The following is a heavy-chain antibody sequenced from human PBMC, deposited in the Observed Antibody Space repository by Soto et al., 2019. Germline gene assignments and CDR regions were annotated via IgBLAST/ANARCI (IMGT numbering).Heavy chain of an antibody. CDR1: GGSISSGGYY. CDR3: ARGASVTPGRRPRFDI. V-gene: IGHV4-31*03. CDR2: IYYSGST. J-gene: IGHJ3*02. D-gene: IGHD4-4*01. Sequence: QVQLQESGPGLVKPSQTLSLTCTVSGGSISSGGYYWSWIRQHPGKGLEWIGYIYYSGSTYYNPSLKSRVTISVDTSKNQFSLKLSSVTAADTAVYYCARGASVTPGRRPRFDIWGQGTMVTVSS.